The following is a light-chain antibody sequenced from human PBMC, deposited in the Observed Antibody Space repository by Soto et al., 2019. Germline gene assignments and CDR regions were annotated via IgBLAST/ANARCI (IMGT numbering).Light chain of an antibody. CDR3: SSYTSTSTYV. V-gene: IGLV2-14*01. Sequence: QSVLTQPASVSGSPGQSITISCTGTSSDVGGSNYVSWYQQYPGKAPKVIIYNVSNRPSGVSDRFSGSKTGNTASLTNSGLQAEDEAEYYCSSYTSTSTYVFGSGTKLTVL. J-gene: IGLJ1*01. CDR2: NVS. CDR1: SSDVGGSNY.